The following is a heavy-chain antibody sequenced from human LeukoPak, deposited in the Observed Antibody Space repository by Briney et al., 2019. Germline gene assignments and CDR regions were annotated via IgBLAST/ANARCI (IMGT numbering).Heavy chain of an antibody. Sequence: GGSLRLSCAASGFTFSSYSMNWVRQAPGKGLEWVSYISSSSSTIYYADSVRGRFTISRDNSKNTLFLQMNSLRAEDTAVYYCAKDRGFGELEYWGQGTLVTVSS. CDR2: ISSSSSTI. V-gene: IGHV3-48*01. D-gene: IGHD3-10*01. CDR1: GFTFSSYS. CDR3: AKDRGFGELEY. J-gene: IGHJ4*02.